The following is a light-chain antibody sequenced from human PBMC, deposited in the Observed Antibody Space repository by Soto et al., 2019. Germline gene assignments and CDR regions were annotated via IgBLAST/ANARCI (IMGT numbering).Light chain of an antibody. Sequence: SYELTQPPSVSVAPGQTARITCGGSNIGSKSVHWYQQKPGQAPMMVVCANSDRPSGIPERFSGSNSANTATLTISRVEAGDEADDYCHVWDSGSAHHVFGTGTKLTVL. V-gene: IGLV3-21*02. CDR2: ANS. J-gene: IGLJ1*01. CDR1: NIGSKS. CDR3: HVWDSGSAHHV.